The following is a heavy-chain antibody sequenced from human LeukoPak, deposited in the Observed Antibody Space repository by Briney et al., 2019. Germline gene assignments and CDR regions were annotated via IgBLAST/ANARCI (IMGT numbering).Heavy chain of an antibody. J-gene: IGHJ3*02. CDR3: AKRNSGSYYGFDI. CDR1: GYSFANYW. CDR2: IYPGDSDT. Sequence: GESLKISCKGSGYSFANYWIGWVRQMPGKGLEWMGIIYPGDSDTRYSPSLQGQVTISADKSINTAYLQWSSLKASDTAIYYCAKRNSGSYYGFDIWGQGTMVTVSS. V-gene: IGHV5-51*01. D-gene: IGHD1-26*01.